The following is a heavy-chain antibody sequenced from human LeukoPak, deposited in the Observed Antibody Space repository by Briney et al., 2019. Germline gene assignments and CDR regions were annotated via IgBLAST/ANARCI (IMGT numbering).Heavy chain of an antibody. CDR3: AKDLGPSMIVVVMEAFDI. CDR2: ISYDGSNK. CDR1: GFTFSSYG. J-gene: IGHJ3*02. D-gene: IGHD3-22*01. Sequence: GRSLRLSCAASGFTFSSYGMHWVRQAPGKGLEWVAVISYDGSNKYYADSVKGRFTISRDNSKNTLYLQMNSLRAEDTAVYYCAKDLGPSMIVVVMEAFDIWGQGTMVTVSS. V-gene: IGHV3-30*18.